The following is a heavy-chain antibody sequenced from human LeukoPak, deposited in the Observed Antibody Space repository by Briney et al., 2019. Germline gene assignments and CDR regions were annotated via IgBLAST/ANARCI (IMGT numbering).Heavy chain of an antibody. V-gene: IGHV4-34*01. J-gene: IGHJ3*02. CDR2: INHSGST. CDR1: GGSFSGYY. D-gene: IGHD1-26*01. Sequence: SETLSLTCAVYGGSFSGYYWSGIRQPPGKGREWIGEINHSGSTNYNPSLKSRVTISVDTSKNQFSLKLSSVTAADTAVYYCARGRPVPGGAFDIWGQGTMVTVSS. CDR3: ARGRPVPGGAFDI.